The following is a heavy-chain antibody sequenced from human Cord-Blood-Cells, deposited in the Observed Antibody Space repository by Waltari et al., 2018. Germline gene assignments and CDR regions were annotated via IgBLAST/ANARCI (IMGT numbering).Heavy chain of an antibody. J-gene: IGHJ2*01. D-gene: IGHD2-15*01. CDR2: IYSGGST. CDR1: GFTVSSNY. V-gene: IGHV3-53*01. CDR3: AREGSTVVPYWYFDL. Sequence: EVQLVESGGGLIQPGGSLRLSCAASGFTVSSNYMSWVRQAPGKGLGWVSGIYSGGSTYYAEPVKGRFTIHRDNPKNTLYLQRNSLRAEDTAVYYCAREGSTVVPYWYFDLWGRGTLVTVSS.